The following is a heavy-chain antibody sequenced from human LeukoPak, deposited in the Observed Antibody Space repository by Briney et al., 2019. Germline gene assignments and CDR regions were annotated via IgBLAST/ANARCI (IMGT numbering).Heavy chain of an antibody. CDR1: GGTFNSYD. CDR3: ASGARGQLLFRAFDI. D-gene: IGHD2-2*01. J-gene: IGHJ3*02. CDR2: IIPILGTP. Sequence: ASVKVSCKASGGTFNSYDISWVRQAPGQGLEWMGGIIPILGTPKYAQQFQGRVTITKDESSNTAYMELSNLRSEDTAVYYCASGARGQLLFRAFDIWGQGTMVTVSS. V-gene: IGHV1-69*05.